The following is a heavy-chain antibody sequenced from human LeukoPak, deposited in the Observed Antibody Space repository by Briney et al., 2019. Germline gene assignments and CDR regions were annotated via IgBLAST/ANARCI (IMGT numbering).Heavy chain of an antibody. J-gene: IGHJ6*02. CDR2: IRYDGSNK. Sequence: GVSLRLSCAASGFTFSSYGMHWVRQAPGKGLEWVAFIRYDGSNKYYADSVKGRFTISRDNSKNTLYLQMNSLRAEDTAVYYCAKDPSDYYGMDVWGQGTTVTVSS. D-gene: IGHD3-10*01. CDR1: GFTFSSYG. V-gene: IGHV3-30*02. CDR3: AKDPSDYYGMDV.